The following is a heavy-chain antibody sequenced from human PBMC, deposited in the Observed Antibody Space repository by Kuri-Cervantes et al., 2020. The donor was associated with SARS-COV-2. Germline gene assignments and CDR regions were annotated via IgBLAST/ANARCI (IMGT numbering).Heavy chain of an antibody. Sequence: SCKASGGTFSSHAISWVRQAPGQGLEWMGGTIPIFGTANYAQKFQGRVTITADESTSTAYMELSSLLSEDTAVYYCAREDTMGERALDIWGQGTMVTVSS. CDR1: GGTFSSHA. D-gene: IGHD3-10*01. J-gene: IGHJ3*02. CDR2: TIPIFGTA. V-gene: IGHV1-69*01. CDR3: AREDTMGERALDI.